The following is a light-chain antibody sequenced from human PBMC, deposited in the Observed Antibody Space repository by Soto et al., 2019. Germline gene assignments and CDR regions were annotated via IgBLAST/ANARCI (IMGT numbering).Light chain of an antibody. CDR2: KAS. CDR1: QSISSW. Sequence: IQMTQSPSTLSSSLGDRVTITCRASQSISSWLDWYQQKPGKAPKLLIYKASTLKSGVPSRFSGSGSGTEFTLTIGSLQPDDFATYYCQHYNSYSEAFGQGTKV. V-gene: IGKV1-5*03. CDR3: QHYNSYSEA. J-gene: IGKJ1*01.